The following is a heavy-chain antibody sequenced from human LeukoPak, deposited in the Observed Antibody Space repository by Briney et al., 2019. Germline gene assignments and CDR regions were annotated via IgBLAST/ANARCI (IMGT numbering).Heavy chain of an antibody. J-gene: IGHJ4*02. D-gene: IGHD3-10*01. Sequence: GGSLRLSCAASGFTFSSYARNWVGQAPGKGLEWVSGTSGSGSSTYYADSVKGRFTISRDNSKNTLSLQMNSLRAEDTAVYYCARGLSGTYFALDYWGQGTRVTVSS. CDR1: GFTFSSYA. CDR3: ARGLSGTYFALDY. V-gene: IGHV3-23*01. CDR2: TSGSGSST.